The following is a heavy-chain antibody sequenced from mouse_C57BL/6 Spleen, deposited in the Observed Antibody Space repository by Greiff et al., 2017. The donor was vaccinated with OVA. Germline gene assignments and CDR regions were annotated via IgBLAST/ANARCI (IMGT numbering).Heavy chain of an antibody. D-gene: IGHD2-12*01. J-gene: IGHJ4*01. CDR2: IRNKANGYTT. CDR1: GFTFTDYY. CDR3: ASLTTQAMDY. Sequence: DVKLQESGGGLVQPGGSLSLSCAASGFTFTDYYMSWVRQPPGKALEWLGFIRNKANGYTTEYSASVKGRFTISRDNSQSILYLQMNALRAEDSATYYCASLTTQAMDYWGQGTSVTVSS. V-gene: IGHV7-3*01.